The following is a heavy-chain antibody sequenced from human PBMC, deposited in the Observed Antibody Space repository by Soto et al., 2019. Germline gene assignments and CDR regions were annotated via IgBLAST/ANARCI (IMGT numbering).Heavy chain of an antibody. CDR3: TRGGDPYKTGH. D-gene: IGHD2-21*01. Sequence: SETLSLTCTVSRVSMSDYFWSWVRQPPGKGLEWIGYIYFGGTTQSNPSLKGRVTMSVDTSKNQFSLKLTSVNTADTAIYYCTRGGDPYKTGHWGQGTLVTVSS. CDR1: RVSMSDYF. CDR2: IYFGGTT. J-gene: IGHJ4*02. V-gene: IGHV4-59*01.